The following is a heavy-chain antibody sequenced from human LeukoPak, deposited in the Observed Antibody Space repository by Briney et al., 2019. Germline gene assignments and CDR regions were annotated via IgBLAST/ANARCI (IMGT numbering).Heavy chain of an antibody. CDR2: IIPIFGTA. J-gene: IGHJ4*02. Sequence: SVKVSCKASGGTFSSYAISWVRQAPGQGLEWMGGIIPIFGTANYAQKFQGRVTITADESTSTAYMDLSSLRSEDTAVYYCARIGGYDSYYFDYWGQGTLVTVSS. CDR1: GGTFSSYA. CDR3: ARIGGYDSYYFDY. V-gene: IGHV1-69*13. D-gene: IGHD5-12*01.